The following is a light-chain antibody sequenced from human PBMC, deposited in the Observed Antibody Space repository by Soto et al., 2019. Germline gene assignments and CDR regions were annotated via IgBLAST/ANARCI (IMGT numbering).Light chain of an antibody. J-gene: IGKJ5*01. Sequence: DIQMTQSPSTLSASVGDRVTITCRASQSISSWLAWYQQKPGKAPKLLIYEASSSESGVPSRFSGSGSGTEFTLTISSLQPDDFATYYCQRYNGYSITFGQGTRLEIK. CDR3: QRYNGYSIT. CDR1: QSISSW. V-gene: IGKV1-5*01. CDR2: EAS.